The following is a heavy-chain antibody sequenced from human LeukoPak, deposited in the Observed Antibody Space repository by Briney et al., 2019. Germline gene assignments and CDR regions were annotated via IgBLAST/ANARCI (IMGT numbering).Heavy chain of an antibody. V-gene: IGHV7-4-1*02. D-gene: IGHD6-13*01. CDR3: AREAAGSFMDV. CDR2: IFTNTGNP. CDR1: GYSFTSHA. Sequence: ASVKVSCKASGYSFTSHAMNWVRQAPRQGLEWMGWIFTNTGNPTYAQGFTGRFVFSLDTSVSTAYLQISSLKAEDTAVYYCAREAAGSFMDVWGQGTTVTVSS. J-gene: IGHJ6*02.